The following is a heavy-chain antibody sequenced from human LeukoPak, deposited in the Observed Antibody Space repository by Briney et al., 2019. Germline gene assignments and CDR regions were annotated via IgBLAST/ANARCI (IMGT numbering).Heavy chain of an antibody. D-gene: IGHD5-12*01. Sequence: GGSLRPSCAASGFTFSNYAMSWVRQTPGKGLEWVSAVSGGGTSTYYADSVKGRFTISRDNTKNTLYLQMNSLRAEDTAVYYCAKDQPYLSYGGYSCWDYWGQGILVTVSS. CDR3: AKDQPYLSYGGYSCWDY. J-gene: IGHJ4*02. CDR1: GFTFSNYA. CDR2: VSGGGTST. V-gene: IGHV3-23*01.